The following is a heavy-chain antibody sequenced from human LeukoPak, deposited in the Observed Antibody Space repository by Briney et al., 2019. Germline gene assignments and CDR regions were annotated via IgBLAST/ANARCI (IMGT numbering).Heavy chain of an antibody. CDR1: GFTFSSYA. CDR2: IKRKTDAGTT. V-gene: IGHV3-15*01. Sequence: GSLRLSCAASGFTFSSYAMSWVRQAPGKGLEWVGRIKRKTDAGTTDYAAPVKGRFTISRDDSKDTLYLQMDSLKTEDTAVYYCTTEDYGDYVSPHWGQGTLVTVSS. CDR3: TTEDYGDYVSPH. J-gene: IGHJ4*02. D-gene: IGHD4-17*01.